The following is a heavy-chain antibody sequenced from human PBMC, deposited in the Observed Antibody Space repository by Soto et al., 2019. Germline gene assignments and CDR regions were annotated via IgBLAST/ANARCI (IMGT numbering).Heavy chain of an antibody. D-gene: IGHD6-25*01. CDR3: ASAGEIAAVADV. J-gene: IGHJ6*02. CDR1: GGSISSYY. Sequence: SETLSLTCTVSGGSISSYYWSWIRQPPGKGLEWIGYIYYSGSTNYNPSLKSRVTISVDTSKNQFSLKLSSVTAADTAVYYCASAGEIAAVADVWGQGTTVTVSS. CDR2: IYYSGST. V-gene: IGHV4-59*01.